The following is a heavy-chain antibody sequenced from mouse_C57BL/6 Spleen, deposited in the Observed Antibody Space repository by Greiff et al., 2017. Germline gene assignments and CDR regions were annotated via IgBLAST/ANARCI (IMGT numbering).Heavy chain of an antibody. Sequence: DVKLVESGGGLVQPGGSLSLSCAASGFTFTDYYMSWVRQPPGKALEWLGFIRNKANGYTTEYSASVKGRFTISRDNSQSILYLQMNALRAEDSATYYCARYHYDYWYFDDWGKGTTVTVSS. CDR2: IRNKANGYTT. V-gene: IGHV7-3*01. J-gene: IGHJ1*03. D-gene: IGHD2-4*01. CDR1: GFTFTDYY. CDR3: ARYHYDYWYFDD.